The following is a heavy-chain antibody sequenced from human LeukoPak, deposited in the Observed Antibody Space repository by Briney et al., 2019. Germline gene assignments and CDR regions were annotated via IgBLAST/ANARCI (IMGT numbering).Heavy chain of an antibody. CDR1: QGSINSFY. CDR3: ARGVGSGRFNYYGMDV. CDR2: IYYSGST. Sequence: KSSETLSLTCTVSQGSINSFYWSWIRQPPGKGLEWIGYIYYSGSTNYNPSLKSRVSISVDTSKNQFSLKLNFVTAPDTAVYYCARGVGSGRFNYYGMDVWGQGTTVTVSS. V-gene: IGHV4-59*01. D-gene: IGHD3-10*01. J-gene: IGHJ6*02.